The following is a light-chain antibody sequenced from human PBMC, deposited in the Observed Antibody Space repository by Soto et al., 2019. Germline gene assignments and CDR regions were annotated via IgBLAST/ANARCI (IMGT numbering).Light chain of an antibody. CDR1: QSISSH. Sequence: DIQMTQSPSSLSASVGDRVTITCRASQSISSHLNWYQQKPGKAPKLLIFAASSLQSGVPSTFSGSGSGTDFTLTITSLQPEDFATYYCQQSYSTPRKFGQGTKGDIK. CDR2: AAS. J-gene: IGKJ1*01. V-gene: IGKV1-39*01. CDR3: QQSYSTPRK.